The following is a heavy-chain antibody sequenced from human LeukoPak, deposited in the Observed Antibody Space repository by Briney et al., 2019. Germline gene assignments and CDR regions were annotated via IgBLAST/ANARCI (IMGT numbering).Heavy chain of an antibody. V-gene: IGHV3-30*18. CDR2: ISYDGSNK. Sequence: PGGSLRLSCAASGFTFSSYGMHWVRQAPGKGLEWVAVISYDGSNKYYADSVKGRFTISRDNSKNTLYLQMNSLRAEDTAVYYCAKDEVASWGQGTLVTVSS. J-gene: IGHJ4*02. CDR1: GFTFSSYG. CDR3: AKDEVAS.